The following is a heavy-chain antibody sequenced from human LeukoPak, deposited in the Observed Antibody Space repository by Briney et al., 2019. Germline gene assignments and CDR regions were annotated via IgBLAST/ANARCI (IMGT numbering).Heavy chain of an antibody. Sequence: GGSLRLSCAASGFTPSSYAMSWVRQAPGRGLEWVSAISGSGVRTYYADSVKGRFTISRDNSKNTLYLQMNSLRAEDTAVYYTATYYYGSGSPPNFDYWGQGTLVSVSS. CDR1: GFTPSSYA. J-gene: IGHJ4*02. CDR3: ATYYYGSGSPPNFDY. D-gene: IGHD3-10*01. CDR2: ISGSGVRT. V-gene: IGHV3-23*01.